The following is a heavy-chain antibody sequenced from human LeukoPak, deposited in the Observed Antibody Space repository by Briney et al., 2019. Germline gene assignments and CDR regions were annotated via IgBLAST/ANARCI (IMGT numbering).Heavy chain of an antibody. D-gene: IGHD6-19*01. J-gene: IGHJ4*02. CDR1: GFTFSSYS. CDR2: ISSSGSTI. CDR3: ARTNTEQQWLPEYYFDY. Sequence: NTGGSLRLSCAASGFTFSSYSMNWVRQAPGKGLEWVSSISSSGSTIYYADSVKGRFTISRDNAKNSLYLQMNSLRAEDTAVYYCARTNTEQQWLPEYYFDYWGQGTLVTVSS. V-gene: IGHV3-21*04.